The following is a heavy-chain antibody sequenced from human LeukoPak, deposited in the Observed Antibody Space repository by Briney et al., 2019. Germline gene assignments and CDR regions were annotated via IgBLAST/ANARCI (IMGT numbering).Heavy chain of an antibody. CDR3: TKGLSGNYFDY. CDR2: ISGSVGST. V-gene: IGHV3-23*01. Sequence: GGSLRLSCAASGFTFSSYAMSWVRQAPGKGLAWVSAISGSVGSTYYADSVKGRFTISKDNSKNTLYLQMNSLRAEDPAGLYLTKGLSGNYFDYWGQGTLVTVSS. J-gene: IGHJ4*02. CDR1: GFTFSSYA.